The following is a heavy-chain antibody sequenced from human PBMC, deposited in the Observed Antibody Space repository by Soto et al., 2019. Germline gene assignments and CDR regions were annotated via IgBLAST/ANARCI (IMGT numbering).Heavy chain of an antibody. V-gene: IGHV1-18*04. CDR3: ASGGKLEPHSVGYDYYYGMDV. D-gene: IGHD1-1*01. CDR1: GYTFTSYG. CDR2: ISAYNGNT. Sequence: ASVKVSCKDPGYTFTSYGISWVRQAPGQGREWMGWISAYNGNTNYAQKFQGRVTMTRDTSISTAYMELSRLRSDDTAVYYCASGGKLEPHSVGYDYYYGMDVWGQGTPVTVSS. J-gene: IGHJ6*02.